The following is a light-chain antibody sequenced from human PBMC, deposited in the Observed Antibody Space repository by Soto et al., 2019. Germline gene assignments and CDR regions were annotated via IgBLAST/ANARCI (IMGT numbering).Light chain of an antibody. CDR3: QQRSNWPPSLT. CDR1: QSVSSR. J-gene: IGKJ4*01. Sequence: EIVMTQSPATLSVSPGERATLSCRASQSVSSRLAWYQQKRGQAPRLLIYDASNRATGIPARFSGSGSGTDFTLTISSLEPEDFAVYYCQQRSNWPPSLTFGGGTKVDIK. V-gene: IGKV3-11*01. CDR2: DAS.